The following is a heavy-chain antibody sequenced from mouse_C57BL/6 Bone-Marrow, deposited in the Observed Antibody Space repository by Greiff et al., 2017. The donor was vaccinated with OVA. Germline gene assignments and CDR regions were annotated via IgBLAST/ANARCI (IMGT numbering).Heavy chain of an antibody. CDR3: ARPPITTVVAGGYFDV. V-gene: IGHV5-6*01. CDR2: ISSGGSYT. CDR1: GFTFSSYG. D-gene: IGHD1-1*01. Sequence: EVMLVESGGDLVKPGGSLKLSCAASGFTFSSYGMSWVRQTPDKRLEWVATISSGGSYTYYPDSVKGQFTISRDNAKNTLYLQMSSLKSEDTAMYYCARPPITTVVAGGYFDVWGTGTTVTGSS. J-gene: IGHJ1*03.